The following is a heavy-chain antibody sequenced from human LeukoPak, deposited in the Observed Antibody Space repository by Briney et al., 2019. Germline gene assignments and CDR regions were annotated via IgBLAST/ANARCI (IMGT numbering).Heavy chain of an antibody. CDR2: INPNSGGT. V-gene: IGHV1-2*02. D-gene: IGHD1-26*01. CDR1: GYTFTDYY. CDR3: AREGPIVGATHLVDY. J-gene: IGHJ4*02. Sequence: ASVKVSCKAYGYTFTDYYMHWVRQAPGQGLEWMGWINPNSGGTNYAQKFQGRVTMTRDTSISTAYKELSRLRSDDTAVYYCAREGPIVGATHLVDYWGQGTLVTVSS.